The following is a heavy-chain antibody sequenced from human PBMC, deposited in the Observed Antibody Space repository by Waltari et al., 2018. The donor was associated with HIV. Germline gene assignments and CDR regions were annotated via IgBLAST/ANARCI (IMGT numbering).Heavy chain of an antibody. CDR3: ARDRARTTDYYYGMDV. Sequence: QVQLVQSGAEVKKPGASVKVSCKASGYTFTGYYMHWVRQAPGQGLEWMGWINPNSGGKNYAQKFQGRVTMTRDTSISTAYMELSRLRSDDTAVYYCARDRARTTDYYYGMDVWGQGTTVTVSS. CDR2: INPNSGGK. V-gene: IGHV1-2*02. CDR1: GYTFTGYY. D-gene: IGHD1-7*01. J-gene: IGHJ6*02.